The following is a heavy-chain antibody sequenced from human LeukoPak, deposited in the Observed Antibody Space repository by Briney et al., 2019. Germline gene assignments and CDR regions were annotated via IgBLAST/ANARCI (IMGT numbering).Heavy chain of an antibody. CDR3: ARAYSERYGLGYYYMDV. V-gene: IGHV3-21*01. D-gene: IGHD1-26*01. J-gene: IGHJ6*03. Sequence: GGSLRLSCAASGFTFSTYNMNWVRQAPGKGLEWVSSISGSSSYIYYADSVKGRFTISRDNAKKSVYLQMNSLRAEDTAVYYCARAYSERYGLGYYYMDVWGKGTTVTISS. CDR2: ISGSSSYI. CDR1: GFTFSTYN.